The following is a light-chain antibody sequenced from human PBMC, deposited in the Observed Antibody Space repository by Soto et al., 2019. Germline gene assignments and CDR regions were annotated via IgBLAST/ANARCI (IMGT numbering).Light chain of an antibody. CDR1: SSDVGTYNL. CDR3: YSYAGNSTYV. Sequence: QSALTQPASVSGSPGQSITISCTGTSSDVGTYNLVSWYQQHPDKAPKLIIYEGSKRPSGVSNRFSGSRFGNRASLTISGLQAEDEADYYCYSYAGNSTYVFGTGTKLTVL. J-gene: IGLJ1*01. V-gene: IGLV2-23*01. CDR2: EGS.